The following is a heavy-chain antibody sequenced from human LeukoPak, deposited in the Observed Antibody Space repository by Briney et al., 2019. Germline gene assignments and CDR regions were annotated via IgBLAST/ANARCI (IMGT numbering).Heavy chain of an antibody. Sequence: PSQTLSLTCAVSGGSISSGGYSWSWIRQPPGKGLEWIGYIYHSGSTYYNPSLKSRVSISVDRSKNQFFLKLSSVTAADTAVYYCARGSGMTTVTLFDYWGQGTLVTVSS. D-gene: IGHD4-17*01. CDR3: ARGSGMTTVTLFDY. J-gene: IGHJ4*02. CDR2: IYHSGST. V-gene: IGHV4-30-2*01. CDR1: GGSISSGGYS.